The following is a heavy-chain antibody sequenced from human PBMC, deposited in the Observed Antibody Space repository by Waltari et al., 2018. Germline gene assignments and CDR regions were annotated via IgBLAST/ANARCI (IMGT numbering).Heavy chain of an antibody. CDR2: INHSGST. Sequence: QVQLQQFGAGLLKPSETLSLTCAVNGVSFIIYYLSWIRQPPGKGLEWIGEINHSGSTNYNPSLKSRVTISVDTSKNQFSLKLRSVTAADTAVYYCARGRKGVDPWGQGTLVTVSS. V-gene: IGHV4-34*01. D-gene: IGHD3-16*01. J-gene: IGHJ5*02. CDR3: ARGRKGVDP. CDR1: GVSFIIYY.